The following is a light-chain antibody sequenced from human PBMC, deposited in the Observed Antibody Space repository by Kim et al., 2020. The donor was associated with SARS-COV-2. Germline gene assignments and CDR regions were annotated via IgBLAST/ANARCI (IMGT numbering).Light chain of an antibody. CDR3: QQYNSYPMYT. CDR1: QSISNW. Sequence: AAGGDRVTITCRASQSISNWLAWYQQKPGKAPKLLIYKASSLESGVPSRFSGSGSGTEFTLTISSLQPDDFATYYCQQYNSYPMYTFGQGTKLEI. V-gene: IGKV1-5*03. CDR2: KAS. J-gene: IGKJ2*01.